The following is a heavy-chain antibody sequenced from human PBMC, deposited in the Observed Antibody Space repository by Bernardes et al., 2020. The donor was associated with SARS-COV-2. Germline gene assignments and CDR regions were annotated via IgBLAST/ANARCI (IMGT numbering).Heavy chain of an antibody. CDR3: TTSRWSMVAKIGFDY. Sequence: GGSLRLSCAASGFTFSNAWMSWVRQAPGKGLEWVGRIKSKTDGGTTDYAAPVKGRFTISRDDSKNTLYLQMNSLKTEDTAVYYCTTSRWSMVAKIGFDYWGQGTLVTVSS. J-gene: IGHJ4*02. CDR2: IKSKTDGGTT. V-gene: IGHV3-15*01. CDR1: GFTFSNAW. D-gene: IGHD5-12*01.